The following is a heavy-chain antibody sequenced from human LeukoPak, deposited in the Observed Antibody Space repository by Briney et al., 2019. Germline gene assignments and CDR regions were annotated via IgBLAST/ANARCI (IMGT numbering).Heavy chain of an antibody. D-gene: IGHD1-7*01. CDR1: GFTFSSFG. V-gene: IGHV3-30*02. Sequence: GGSLRLSCAASGFTFSSFGMHWVRQAPGKGLEWVAFIPYDGSNEYYADSVKGRFTISRDNSKNTLSLQMNSLRPEDTAVYYCAGTTTFDYWGQGTLVTVSS. CDR3: AGTTTFDY. J-gene: IGHJ4*02. CDR2: IPYDGSNE.